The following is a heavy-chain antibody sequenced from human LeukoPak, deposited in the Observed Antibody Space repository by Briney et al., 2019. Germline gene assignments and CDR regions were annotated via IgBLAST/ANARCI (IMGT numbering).Heavy chain of an antibody. V-gene: IGHV3-30*03. CDR3: AREARGYNYGYDELDY. J-gene: IGHJ4*02. CDR1: VIKFRIYG. D-gene: IGHD5-18*01. CDR2: ISQDGSNK. Sequence: GRSLRLSCAGSVIKFRIYGMHSGRQAPGKVLEWVAVISQDGSNKNEAYSVKGRFTISSDNSKSTLYLQMNSLRAEDTAVYYCAREARGYNYGYDELDYWGQGTLVTVSS.